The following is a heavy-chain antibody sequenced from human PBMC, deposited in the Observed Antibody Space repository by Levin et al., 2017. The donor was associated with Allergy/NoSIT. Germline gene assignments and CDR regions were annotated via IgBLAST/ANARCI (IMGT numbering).Heavy chain of an antibody. V-gene: IGHV1-18*01. D-gene: IGHD6-19*01. CDR2: ISAYNGNT. Sequence: LGESLKISCKASGYTFTTYGISWVRQAPGQGLEWMGWISAYNGNTNYAQKLQGRVTMTTDTSTSTAYMELRSLRSDDTAVYYCARDRDSHRFRGSGWYFWFDPWGQGTLVTVSS. CDR3: ARDRDSHRFRGSGWYFWFDP. J-gene: IGHJ5*02. CDR1: GYTFTTYG.